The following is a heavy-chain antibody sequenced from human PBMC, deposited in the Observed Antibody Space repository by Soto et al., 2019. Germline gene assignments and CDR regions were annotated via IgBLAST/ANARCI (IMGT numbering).Heavy chain of an antibody. J-gene: IGHJ1*01. CDR1: GGPFSINS. Sequence: QVQLVQSGAEVKKSGSSVKVSCKASGGPFSINSISWVRQAPGQGLEWMGGLIPLSDKGYYAQKFKGRVTIAADKSTRTAYMEVRSLTPEDTALYYCARHGWRNDLWRGYYSYWGQGTLITVSS. CDR2: LIPLSDKG. CDR3: ARHGWRNDLWRGYYSY. D-gene: IGHD3-3*01. V-gene: IGHV1-69*06.